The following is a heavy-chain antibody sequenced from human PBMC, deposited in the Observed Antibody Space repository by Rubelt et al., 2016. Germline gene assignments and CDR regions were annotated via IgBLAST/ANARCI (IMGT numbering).Heavy chain of an antibody. Sequence: QVQLQQWGAGLLKPSETLSLTCAVYGGSFSGYYWSWIRQPPGKGLEWIGEINHSGSTNYNPSLKSRVTISVDTSKSQFSLNLTSVTAADTAVYYCARWAVTTGDLDYWGQGTLVTVSS. CDR2: INHSGST. CDR3: ARWAVTTGDLDY. V-gene: IGHV4-34*01. CDR1: GGSFSGYY. D-gene: IGHD4-17*01. J-gene: IGHJ4*02.